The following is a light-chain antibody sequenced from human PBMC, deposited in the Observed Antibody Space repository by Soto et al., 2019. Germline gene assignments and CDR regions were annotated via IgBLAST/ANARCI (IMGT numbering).Light chain of an antibody. V-gene: IGKV1-5*01. CDR3: QQYYSYPPWT. CDR1: QDISRW. J-gene: IGKJ1*01. Sequence: DIQMTQSPSTLSASVGDRVTITCRASQDISRWLAWYQQKPGKAPVLLIYDASTLQSGVPSRFSGSGSGTDFTLTISCLQSEDFATYYCQQYYSYPPWTFGQGTKVDIK. CDR2: DAS.